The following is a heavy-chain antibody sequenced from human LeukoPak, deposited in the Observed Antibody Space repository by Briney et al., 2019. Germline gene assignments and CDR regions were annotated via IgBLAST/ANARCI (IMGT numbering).Heavy chain of an antibody. V-gene: IGHV4-59*01. CDR2: IYYSGST. CDR1: GGSISSYY. Sequence: SETLSLTCTVSGGSISSYYWSWIRQPPGKGLEWIGYIYYSGSTNYNPSLKSRVTISVDTSKNQFSLKLSSVTAADTAVYYCARILRTTVTSRDNWFDPWGQGTLVTVSS. J-gene: IGHJ5*02. CDR3: ARILRTTVTSRDNWFDP. D-gene: IGHD4-17*01.